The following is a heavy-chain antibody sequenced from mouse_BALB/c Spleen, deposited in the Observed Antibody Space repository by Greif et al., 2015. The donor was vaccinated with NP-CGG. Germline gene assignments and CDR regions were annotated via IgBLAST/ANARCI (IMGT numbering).Heavy chain of an antibody. CDR3: ARSGGWLLPFAY. CDR1: GFNIKDTY. V-gene: IGHV14-3*02. CDR2: IDPANGNT. D-gene: IGHD2-3*01. Sequence: VQLQQSGAELVKPGASVKLSCTASGFNIKDTYMHWVKQRPEQGLEWIGRIDPANGNTKYDPKSQGKATITADTSSNTAYLQLSSLTSEDTAVYYCARSGGWLLPFAYWGQGTLVTVSA. J-gene: IGHJ3*01.